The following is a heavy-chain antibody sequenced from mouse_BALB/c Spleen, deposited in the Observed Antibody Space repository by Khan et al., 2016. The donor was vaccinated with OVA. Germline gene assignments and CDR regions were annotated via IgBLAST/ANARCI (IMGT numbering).Heavy chain of an antibody. V-gene: IGHV9-3-1*01. CDR3: AILPFFSYVMVY. Sequence: QIQLVQSGPELKKPGETVKISCKASGYTFKNHGMNWVKQAPGKGLKWMGWINTYTGEPTYVEDFKGRFAFSLETSASTAYLQINNLKNEDTATYFCAILPFFSYVMVYWGQGTSVTVSS. J-gene: IGHJ4*01. CDR1: GYTFKNHG. CDR2: INTYTGEP.